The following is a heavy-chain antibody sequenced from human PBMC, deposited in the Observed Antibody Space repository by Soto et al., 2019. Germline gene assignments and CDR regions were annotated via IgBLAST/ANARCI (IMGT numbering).Heavy chain of an antibody. CDR3: AMEKSGYYDY. CDR1: GYTFTRSD. J-gene: IGHJ4*02. CDR2: MNPNSGNT. D-gene: IGHD3-3*01. Sequence: QVQLVQSGAEVKKPGASVKVSCKASGYTFTRSDSNWVRPSTGHGLEWMGLMNPNSGNTGSAQKFQGRVTMTRNTSISTDYMELRSLRSEDTAVYYCAMEKSGYYDYWGQGTLVTVS. V-gene: IGHV1-8*01.